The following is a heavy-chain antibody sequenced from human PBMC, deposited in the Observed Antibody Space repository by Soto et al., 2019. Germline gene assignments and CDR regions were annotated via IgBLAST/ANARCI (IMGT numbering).Heavy chain of an antibody. CDR2: IYSGGST. Sequence: PGGSLRLSCAASGFIFTRYSMNWVRQAPGKGLEWVSVIYSGGSTYYADSVKGRFTISRDNSKNTLYLQMNSLRAEDTAVYYCARDGGYCSSTSCYYYFDYWGQGTLVTVSS. D-gene: IGHD2-2*01. CDR1: GFIFTRYS. J-gene: IGHJ4*02. CDR3: ARDGGYCSSTSCYYYFDY. V-gene: IGHV3-53*01.